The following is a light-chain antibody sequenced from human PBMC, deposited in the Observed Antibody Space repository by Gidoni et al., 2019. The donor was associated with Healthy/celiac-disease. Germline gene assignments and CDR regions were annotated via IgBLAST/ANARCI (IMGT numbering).Light chain of an antibody. CDR1: QSVSSY. CDR2: NAS. CDR3: QQRSNWPGS. J-gene: IGKJ2*03. Sequence: ELVLTHSPATLSLSPGERATLFCRASQSVSSYLAWYQEKPGQAPRHLIYNASNRATGIPARFSGSGSVTDFTLTISRLEAEDFAVYYCQQRSNWPGSFGQXTKLEIK. V-gene: IGKV3-11*01.